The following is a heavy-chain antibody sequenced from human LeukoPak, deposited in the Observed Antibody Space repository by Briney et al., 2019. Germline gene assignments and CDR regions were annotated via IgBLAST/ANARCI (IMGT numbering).Heavy chain of an antibody. V-gene: IGHV3-48*03. Sequence: GGSLRLSCAASGFTFSSYEMNWVRQAPGKGLEWVSYISSSGSTIYYADSVKGRFTISRDNAKSTLSLQMNSLRAEDTAIYYCATYRQVLLPFESWGQGTLVTVSS. CDR3: ATYRQVLLPFES. CDR2: ISSSGSTI. J-gene: IGHJ4*02. D-gene: IGHD2-8*02. CDR1: GFTFSSYE.